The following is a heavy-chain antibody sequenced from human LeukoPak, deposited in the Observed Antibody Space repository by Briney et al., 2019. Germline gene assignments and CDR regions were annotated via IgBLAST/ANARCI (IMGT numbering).Heavy chain of an antibody. D-gene: IGHD6-13*01. CDR3: ARVGAAAGYYFDY. V-gene: IGHV4-39*07. Sequence: PSETLSLTCTVSGGSISSSSYYWGWIRQPPGKGLEWIGSIYYSGSTYYNPSLKSRVTISVDTSENQFSLKLSSVTAADMAVYYCARVGAAAGYYFDYWGQGTLVTVSS. J-gene: IGHJ4*02. CDR1: GGSISSSSYY. CDR2: IYYSGST.